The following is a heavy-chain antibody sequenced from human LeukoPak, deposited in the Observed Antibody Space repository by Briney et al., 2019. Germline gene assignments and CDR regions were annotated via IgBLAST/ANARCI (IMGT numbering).Heavy chain of an antibody. D-gene: IGHD6-13*01. V-gene: IGHV1-8*01. CDR2: MNPNSGNT. Sequence: ASVKVSCKASGYTFTSYDINWVRQATGQGLEWMGWMNPNSGNTGYAQKFQGRVTMTRNTSISTAYMELSSLRSEDTAVYYCARERGIAASPTKGKYNWFDPWGQGTLVTVSS. CDR1: GYTFTSYD. J-gene: IGHJ5*02. CDR3: ARERGIAASPTKGKYNWFDP.